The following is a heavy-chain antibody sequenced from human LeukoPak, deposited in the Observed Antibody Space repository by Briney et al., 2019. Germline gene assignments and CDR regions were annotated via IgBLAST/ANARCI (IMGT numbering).Heavy chain of an antibody. CDR3: ARGFCSSVTCPYFYYFYMDV. D-gene: IGHD2-2*01. CDR2: IYTSGSGKN. CDR1: GDSITPYY. Sequence: PSETLSLTCTVSGDSITPYYWSWIRPPAGKGLEWIGRIYTSGSGKNNYNPSLKSRVTMSLDTSKNQFSLRLKSVTAADTAVYYCARGFCSSVTCPYFYYFYMDVWGKGTTVTVSS. J-gene: IGHJ6*03. V-gene: IGHV4-4*07.